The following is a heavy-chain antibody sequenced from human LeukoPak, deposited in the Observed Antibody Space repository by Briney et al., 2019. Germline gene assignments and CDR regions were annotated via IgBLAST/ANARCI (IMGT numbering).Heavy chain of an antibody. CDR2: IYHSGST. Sequence: SGTLSLTCAVSGGSISSSNWWSWVRQPPGKGLEWIGEIYHSGSTNYNPSLKSRVTISVDKSKNQFSLKLSSVTAADTAVYYCARDSRYYDSSGAMDYWGQGTLVTVSS. CDR1: GGSISSSNW. D-gene: IGHD3-22*01. CDR3: ARDSRYYDSSGAMDY. J-gene: IGHJ4*02. V-gene: IGHV4-4*02.